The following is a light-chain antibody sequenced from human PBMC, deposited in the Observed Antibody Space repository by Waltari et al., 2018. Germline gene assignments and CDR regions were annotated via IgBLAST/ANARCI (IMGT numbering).Light chain of an antibody. CDR1: SRDVGSYNY. Sequence: QSALTQPASVSGSRGQSITISCPGTSRDVGSYNYVSWYQQHPGKAPKLMIYDVSKRPSGVANRFSGSRSCNTASLTISGLQAEDEADYYCTSYTSSNTYVFGTGTKVTVL. CDR2: DVS. V-gene: IGLV2-14*01. J-gene: IGLJ1*01. CDR3: TSYTSSNTYV.